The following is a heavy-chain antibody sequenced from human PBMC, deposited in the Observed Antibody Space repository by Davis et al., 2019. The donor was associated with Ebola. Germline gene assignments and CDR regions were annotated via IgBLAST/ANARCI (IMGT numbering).Heavy chain of an antibody. D-gene: IGHD4-17*01. CDR1: GFSVSDKY. V-gene: IGHV3-66*04. CDR3: TRHVSGDFWYFDL. CDR2: IYRDGRT. Sequence: GESLKISCAGSGFSVSDKYMSWVRQAPGKGLEWVSVIYRDGRTYYADSVKGRFTISRDNSKNTLYLQMNSLRAEDTAVYYCTRHVSGDFWYFDLWGRGTLVTVSS. J-gene: IGHJ2*01.